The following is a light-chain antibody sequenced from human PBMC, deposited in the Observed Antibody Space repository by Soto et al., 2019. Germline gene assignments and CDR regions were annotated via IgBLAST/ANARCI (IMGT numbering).Light chain of an antibody. CDR2: EVS. CDR3: SSYAGSNHNWV. V-gene: IGLV2-8*01. Sequence: QSALTQPPSASGSPGQSVTISCTGTSSDVGGYNYVSWYQQHPGKAPKLMIYEVSKRPSGVPDRFSGSKSANTASLTVSGLQAEDEADYYCSSYAGSNHNWVFGGGTKLTVL. CDR1: SSDVGGYNY. J-gene: IGLJ3*02.